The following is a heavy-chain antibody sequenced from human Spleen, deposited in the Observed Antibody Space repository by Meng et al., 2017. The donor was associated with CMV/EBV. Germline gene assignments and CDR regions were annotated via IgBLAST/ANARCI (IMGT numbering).Heavy chain of an antibody. Sequence: SGFTFSSYAMSWVRQAPGKGLEWVSIIRDSGSSTYYAESVKGRFTISRDNSNNTLYLQMNSLRGDDTAVYYCAKGYCSGGSCCTDYWGQGTLVTVSS. V-gene: IGHV3-23*01. D-gene: IGHD2-15*01. CDR3: AKGYCSGGSCCTDY. J-gene: IGHJ4*02. CDR2: IRDSGSST. CDR1: GFTFSSYA.